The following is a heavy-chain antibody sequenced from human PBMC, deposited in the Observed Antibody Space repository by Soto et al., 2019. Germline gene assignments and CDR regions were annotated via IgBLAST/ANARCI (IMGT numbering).Heavy chain of an antibody. CDR3: ARVGATAEFDY. CDR1: GGSISTYY. Sequence: ASETLSLTXSVSGGSISTYYWSWIRQPPGKGLEWIGYMSYSGRTDYNFSLKSRVTISGDTSKNQFSLKLTSVTAADTAVYFCARVGATAEFDYWGLGTLVTVSS. V-gene: IGHV4-59*13. CDR2: MSYSGRT. D-gene: IGHD1-26*01. J-gene: IGHJ4*02.